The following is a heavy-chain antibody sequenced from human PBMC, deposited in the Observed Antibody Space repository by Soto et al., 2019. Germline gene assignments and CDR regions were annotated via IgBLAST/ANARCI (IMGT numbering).Heavy chain of an antibody. J-gene: IGHJ4*02. CDR3: ARTYSSSWSPFDY. CDR1: GGSFSGYY. D-gene: IGHD6-13*01. CDR2: INQSGST. Sequence: QVQLQQWGAGLLKPSETLSLTCAVYGGSFSGYYWSWIRQPPGKGLEWIGEINQSGSTNYNPSLKSPVTLSVDPSKNQFSLKLSSVTAADTAVYYCARTYSSSWSPFDYWGQGTLVTVSS. V-gene: IGHV4-34*01.